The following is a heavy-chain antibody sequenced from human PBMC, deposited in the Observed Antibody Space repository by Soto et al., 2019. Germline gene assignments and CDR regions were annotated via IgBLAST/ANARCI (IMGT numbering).Heavy chain of an antibody. J-gene: IGHJ5*02. CDR2: MNPNSGNT. V-gene: IGHV1-8*01. CDR1: GXXFTSYD. CDR3: XXXXSYWFDP. Sequence: QVQLVQSGAEVKKPGASVKVSXXXXGXXFTSYDINXVRQATGQGLEWMGWMNPNSGNTGYAQKFQGRVTMTRNTSISTAYMELSSLRSEDXXVYXXXXXXSYWFDPWGQGTLVTVSS.